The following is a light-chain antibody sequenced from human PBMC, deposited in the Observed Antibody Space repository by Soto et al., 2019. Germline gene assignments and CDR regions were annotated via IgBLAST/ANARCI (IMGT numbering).Light chain of an antibody. Sequence: DIQMTQSPSSLSASVGDRVTITCQASQDISKYLNWYQQKPGKAPKLLIYDASNLETGVPSRFSGSGSETDFTFTISSLQPEDIATYYCQQYRNLPPYTFGQGTKLEIK. V-gene: IGKV1-33*01. J-gene: IGKJ2*01. CDR1: QDISKY. CDR2: DAS. CDR3: QQYRNLPPYT.